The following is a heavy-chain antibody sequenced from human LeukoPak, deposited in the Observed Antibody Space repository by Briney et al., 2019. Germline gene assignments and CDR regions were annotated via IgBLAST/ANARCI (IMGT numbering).Heavy chain of an antibody. CDR2: ISSGSSTI. V-gene: IGHV3-48*01. J-gene: IGHJ4*02. CDR1: GLTFSSYG. Sequence: GGSLRLSCAASGLTFSSYGMNWVRQAPGKGLEWVSYISSGSSTIYYADSVKGRFTISRDNAKNSLYVQMNGLRAEDTAVYYCARTLYSGSSFDYWGQGTLVTVSS. D-gene: IGHD1-26*01. CDR3: ARTLYSGSSFDY.